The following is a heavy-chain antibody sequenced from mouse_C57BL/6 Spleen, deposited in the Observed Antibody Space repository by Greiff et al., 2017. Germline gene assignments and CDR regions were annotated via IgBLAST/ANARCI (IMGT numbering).Heavy chain of an antibody. Sequence: QVQLQQPGAELVKPGASVKMSCKASGYTFTSYWITWVKQRPGQGLEWIGDIYPGSGSTNYNEKFKSKATLTVDTSSSTAYMQLSSLTSEDSAVXYCARTIYYYGSSPWYFDVWGTGTTVTVSS. CDR1: GYTFTSYW. J-gene: IGHJ1*03. CDR2: IYPGSGST. CDR3: ARTIYYYGSSPWYFDV. D-gene: IGHD1-1*01. V-gene: IGHV1-55*01.